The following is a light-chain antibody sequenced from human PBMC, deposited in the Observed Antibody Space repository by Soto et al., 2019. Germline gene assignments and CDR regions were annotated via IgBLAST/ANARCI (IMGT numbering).Light chain of an antibody. J-gene: IGKJ4*01. CDR1: QSVKNNY. Sequence: EIVLTQSPGNLSLSPGERATLSCRASQSVKNNYLAWYQQKPGQAPRFLIYDVSSRATGIPDRFSGSGSGTDFTLTISRLEPEYFAVYYCQQYASTPLTSGRVTMV. CDR3: QQYASTPLT. V-gene: IGKV3-20*01. CDR2: DVS.